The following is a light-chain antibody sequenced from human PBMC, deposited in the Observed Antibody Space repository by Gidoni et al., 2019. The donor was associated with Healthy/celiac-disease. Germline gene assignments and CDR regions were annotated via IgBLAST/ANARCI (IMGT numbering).Light chain of an antibody. J-gene: IGKJ4*01. V-gene: IGKV3-15*01. CDR2: GAS. Sequence: EIVMTQSPATLSVSPGERATLPCRASQSVSSNLAWYQQKPGQAPRRLIYGASTRATGIPARFSGSGSGTEFTLTISSLQSEDFAVYYCQQYNNWLTFGGGTKVEIK. CDR1: QSVSSN. CDR3: QQYNNWLT.